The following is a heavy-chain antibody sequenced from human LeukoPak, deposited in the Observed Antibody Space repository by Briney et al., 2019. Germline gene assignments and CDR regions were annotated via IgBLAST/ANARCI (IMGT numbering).Heavy chain of an antibody. CDR1: GGSISSYY. V-gene: IGHV4-59*08. J-gene: IGHJ4*02. D-gene: IGHD3-3*01. Sequence: SETLSLTCTVSGGSISSYYWSWIRQPPGKGLEWIGYIYYSGSTNYNPSLKSRVTISVDTSKNQFSLKLSSVIAADTAVYYRARHYDFWSGPFDYWGQGTLVTVSS. CDR3: ARHYDFWSGPFDY. CDR2: IYYSGST.